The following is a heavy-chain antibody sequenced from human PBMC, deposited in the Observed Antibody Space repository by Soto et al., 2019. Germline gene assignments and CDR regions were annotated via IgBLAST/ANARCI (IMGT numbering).Heavy chain of an antibody. D-gene: IGHD2-2*01. V-gene: IGHV1-69*13. CDR3: ARLKGYCSSTSCPTYYYYYGMDV. CDR2: IIPIFGTA. Sequence: SVKVSCKASGGTFSSYAISWVRQAPGQGLEWMGGIIPIFGTANYAQKFQGRVTITADESTSTAYVELSSLRSEDTAVYYCARLKGYCSSTSCPTYYYYYGMDVWGQGTTVTVSS. CDR1: GGTFSSYA. J-gene: IGHJ6*02.